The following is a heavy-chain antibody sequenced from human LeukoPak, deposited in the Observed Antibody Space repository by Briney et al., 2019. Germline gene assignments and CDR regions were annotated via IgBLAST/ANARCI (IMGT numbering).Heavy chain of an antibody. CDR3: ARGYYGSGSSFDY. Sequence: SETLSLTCTVSGGSISSYYWSWIRQPPGKGLEWIGYIYYSGSTNYNPSLKSRVTISVDTSKNQFSLKLSSVTAADTAVYYCARGYYGSGSSFDYWGQGTLVTVSS. D-gene: IGHD3-10*01. V-gene: IGHV4-59*08. J-gene: IGHJ4*02. CDR1: GGSISSYY. CDR2: IYYSGST.